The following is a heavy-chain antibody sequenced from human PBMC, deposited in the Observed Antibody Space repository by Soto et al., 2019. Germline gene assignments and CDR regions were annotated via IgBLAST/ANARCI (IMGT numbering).Heavy chain of an antibody. Sequence: QLQLQESGPGLVKPSETLSLTCTGSGGSISSSSYYWGWLRQPPGKVLEWIGRIYYSGSTYYNPSLQSRVTISVDTSKHQFSLTLSSVTAADTAVYYCARLVEDSSGYRPGWGQGTLGTVSS. CDR1: GGSISSSSYY. CDR3: ARLVEDSSGYRPG. CDR2: IYYSGST. J-gene: IGHJ4*02. V-gene: IGHV4-39*01. D-gene: IGHD3-22*01.